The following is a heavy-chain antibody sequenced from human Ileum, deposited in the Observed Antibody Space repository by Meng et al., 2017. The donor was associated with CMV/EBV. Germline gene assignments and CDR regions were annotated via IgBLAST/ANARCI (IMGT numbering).Heavy chain of an antibody. V-gene: IGHV3-23*01. Sequence: GQLLYSRECMVRRGGTWRLSCAASRVSLSRSAMTWVRQAPGKGLEWVSAIEGSNDNTHYADSVKGRFAISRDASTNTLYLQMNNLRAEDTAIYYCAKDIFGWAFDYWGHGTLVTVSS. CDR1: RVSLSRSA. J-gene: IGHJ4*01. D-gene: IGHD3-10*02. CDR2: IEGSNDNT. CDR3: AKDIFGWAFDY.